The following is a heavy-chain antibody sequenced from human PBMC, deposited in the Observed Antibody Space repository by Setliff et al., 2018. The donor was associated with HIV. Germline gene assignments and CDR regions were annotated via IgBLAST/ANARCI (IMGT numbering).Heavy chain of an antibody. Sequence: ASVKVSCKASGGTFKNLAISWVRQAPGQGLEWMGGVIPSFATANYAQKFRGRVTFTRDISANTAYLDLNSLKSEDSALYYCARDLSYTANWEFDFWGQGTLVTVS. CDR3: ARDLSYTANWEFDF. J-gene: IGHJ4*02. V-gene: IGHV1-69*05. CDR1: GGTFKNLA. D-gene: IGHD3-16*01. CDR2: VIPSFATA.